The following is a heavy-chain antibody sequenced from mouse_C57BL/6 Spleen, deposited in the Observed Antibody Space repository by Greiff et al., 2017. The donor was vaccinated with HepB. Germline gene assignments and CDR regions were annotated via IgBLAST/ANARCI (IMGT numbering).Heavy chain of an antibody. J-gene: IGHJ2*01. CDR3: ASNYDYDSYFDG. CDR1: GYSFTDYN. D-gene: IGHD2-4*01. Sequence: VQLKESGPELVKPGASVKISCKASGYSFTDYNMNWVEQSNGKSLEWIGVINPNYGTTSYNQKFKGKATLTVDQSSSTAYMQLNSLTSEDSAVYYCASNYDYDSYFDGWGQGTTLTVSS. V-gene: IGHV1-39*01. CDR2: INPNYGTT.